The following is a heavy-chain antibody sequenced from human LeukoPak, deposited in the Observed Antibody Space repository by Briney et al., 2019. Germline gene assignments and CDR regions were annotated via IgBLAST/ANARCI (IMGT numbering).Heavy chain of an antibody. CDR1: GFTFSKSW. CDR3: AKEGPLGYCSGGSCYPYFQH. Sequence: GGSLRLSCAASGFTFSKSWMNWVRQAPGQGLEWVAAIKEDGSDKDYLDSVKGRFTISRDNSKNTLYLQMNSLRAEDTAVYYCAKEGPLGYCSGGSCYPYFQHWGQGTLVTVSS. D-gene: IGHD2-15*01. V-gene: IGHV3-7*03. CDR2: IKEDGSDK. J-gene: IGHJ1*01.